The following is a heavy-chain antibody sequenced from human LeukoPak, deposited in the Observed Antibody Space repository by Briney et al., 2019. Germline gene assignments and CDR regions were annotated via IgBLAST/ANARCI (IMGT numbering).Heavy chain of an antibody. J-gene: IGHJ4*02. CDR3: AKDRGYSTAGSFDY. CDR2: ISSSGGST. CDR1: GFTFSSYA. V-gene: IGHV3-23*01. Sequence: PGGSLRLSCAASGFTFSSYAMSWVRQAPGKGLEWLSTISSSGGSTYYADSVKGRFTISRDNSKNTLYLQMNSLRAEDTAVYYCAKDRGYSTAGSFDYWGQGTLVTVSS. D-gene: IGHD3-10*01.